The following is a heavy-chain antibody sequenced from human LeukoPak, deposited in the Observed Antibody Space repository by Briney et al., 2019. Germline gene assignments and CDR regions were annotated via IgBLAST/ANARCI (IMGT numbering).Heavy chain of an antibody. CDR2: ISYDGSNK. CDR3: ARDQSPTGS. V-gene: IGHV3-30-3*01. Sequence: PGRSLRLSCAASGFTFSSYAMHWVRQAPGKGLEWVAVISYDGSNKYYADSVKGRFTISRDNSKNTLYLQMNSLRAEDTAVYYCARDQSPTGSWGQGTLVTVSS. J-gene: IGHJ5*02. D-gene: IGHD3-9*01. CDR1: GFTFSSYA.